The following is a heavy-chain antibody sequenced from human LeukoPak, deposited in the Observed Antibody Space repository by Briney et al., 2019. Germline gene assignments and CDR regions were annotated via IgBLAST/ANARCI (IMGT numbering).Heavy chain of an antibody. CDR3: AREEITMVRGVPGRYFDY. V-gene: IGHV3-23*01. CDR2: ISGSGGST. D-gene: IGHD3-10*01. CDR1: GFTFSSYA. Sequence: PGGSLRLSCAASGFTFSSYAMSWVRQAPGKGLEWVSAISGSGGSTYYADSVKGRFTISRDNSKNTLYLQMNSLRAEDTAVYYCAREEITMVRGVPGRYFDYWGQGTLVTVSS. J-gene: IGHJ4*02.